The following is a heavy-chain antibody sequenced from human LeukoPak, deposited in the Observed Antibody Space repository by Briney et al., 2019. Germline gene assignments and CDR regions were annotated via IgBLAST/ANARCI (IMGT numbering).Heavy chain of an antibody. CDR2: IYYSGST. V-gene: IGHV4-39*07. CDR1: GGSISSSSYY. Sequence: SETLSLTCTVSGGSISSSSYYWGWIRQPPGKGLEWIGGIYYSGSTYYNPSLKSRVTISVDTSKNQFCMKVTSLTAADTAVYYCARDGGGRLEYYFDYWGQGTLVSVSS. J-gene: IGHJ4*01. CDR3: ARDGGGRLEYYFDY. D-gene: IGHD3-3*01.